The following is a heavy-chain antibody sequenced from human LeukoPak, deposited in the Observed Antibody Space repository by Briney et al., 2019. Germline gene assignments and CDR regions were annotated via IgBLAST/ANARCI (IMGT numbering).Heavy chain of an antibody. Sequence: QPGGSLRLSCAASGFTFSSYGMHWVRQAPGKGLEWVAFIRYDGSNKYYADSVKGRFTISRDNSKNTLYLQMNSLRAEDTAVYYCAGYWGSGYPYYYYMDVWGKGTTVTISS. D-gene: IGHD3-10*01. CDR3: AGYWGSGYPYYYYMDV. CDR1: GFTFSSYG. V-gene: IGHV3-30*02. CDR2: IRYDGSNK. J-gene: IGHJ6*03.